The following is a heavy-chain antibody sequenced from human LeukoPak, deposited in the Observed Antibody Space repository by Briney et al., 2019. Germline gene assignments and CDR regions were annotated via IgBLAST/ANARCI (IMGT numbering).Heavy chain of an antibody. Sequence: GGSLTLSCAASGFTFSSYWMNWVRQAPGKGLEGVANIKQDGGEKNYVDSVKGRFTISRDNAKNSLYLQMNSLRAEDTTVYYCARGPYHYYMDVWGKGTTVTVSS. J-gene: IGHJ6*03. CDR1: GFTFSSYW. CDR3: ARGPYHYYMDV. CDR2: IKQDGGEK. V-gene: IGHV3-7*01.